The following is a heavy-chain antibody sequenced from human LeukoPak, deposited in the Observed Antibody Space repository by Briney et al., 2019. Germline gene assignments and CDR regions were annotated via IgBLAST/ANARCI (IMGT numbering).Heavy chain of an antibody. CDR2: FYYTGST. D-gene: IGHD2-15*01. CDR3: ARHYCSGGSCYGLGAY. CDR1: GGSISSYY. Sequence: PSETLSLTCTVSGGSISSYYWSWIRQPPGKGLEWIGCFYYTGSTNYNPSLKSRATISVDTSKSQFSLKLSSVTAADTAVYYCARHYCSGGSCYGLGAYWGQGTLVTVSS. V-gene: IGHV4-59*08. J-gene: IGHJ4*02.